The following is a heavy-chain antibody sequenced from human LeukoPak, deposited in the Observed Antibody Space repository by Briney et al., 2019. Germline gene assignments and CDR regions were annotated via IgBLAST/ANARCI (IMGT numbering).Heavy chain of an antibody. CDR3: AREKGVGGVYYYYYMDV. Sequence: ASVKVSCKASGYTFTSYYMHWVRQAPGQGLEWMGIINPSGGSTSYAQKFQGRVTMTRDTSTSTVYMELSSLRSEDTAVYYCAREKGVGGVYYYYYMDVWGKGTTVTVSS. CDR1: GYTFTSYY. D-gene: IGHD3-16*01. V-gene: IGHV1-46*01. CDR2: INPSGGST. J-gene: IGHJ6*03.